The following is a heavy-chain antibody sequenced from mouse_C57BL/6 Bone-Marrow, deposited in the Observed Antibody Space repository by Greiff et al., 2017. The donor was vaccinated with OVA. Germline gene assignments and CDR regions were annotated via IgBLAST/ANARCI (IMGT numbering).Heavy chain of an antibody. CDR3: ASTGTNY. D-gene: IGHD4-1*02. CDR1: GYTFTSYW. Sequence: QVQLQQPGAELVKPGASVKLSCKASGYTFTSYWMQWVKQRPGQGLEWIGEIDPSDSYTNYNQKFKGKATLTVDTSSSTAYMQLSSLTSEDSAVYYCASTGTNYWGQGTLVTVSA. J-gene: IGHJ3*01. CDR2: IDPSDSYT. V-gene: IGHV1-50*01.